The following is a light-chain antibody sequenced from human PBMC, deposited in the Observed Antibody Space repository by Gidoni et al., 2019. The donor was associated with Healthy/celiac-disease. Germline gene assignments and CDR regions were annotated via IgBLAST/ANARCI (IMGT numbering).Light chain of an antibody. CDR2: AAS. V-gene: IGKV1-8*01. J-gene: IGKJ1*01. CDR3: QQYYTYPWT. CDR1: QGISSY. Sequence: ATRMTQSPSSFSASTGDRVNITCRASQGISSYLAWYQQKPGKAPKLLIYAASILQSGVPSRFSGSGSGTDFTLTLSCLQSEDFATYYCQQYYTYPWTFGQXTKVEIK.